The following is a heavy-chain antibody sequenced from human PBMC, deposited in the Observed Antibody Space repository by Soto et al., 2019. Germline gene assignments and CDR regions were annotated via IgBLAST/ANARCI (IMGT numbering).Heavy chain of an antibody. CDR2: IRGDGSEK. J-gene: IGHJ6*02. CDR3: GRDEVRNGVGV. V-gene: IGHV3-7*01. CDR1: GFTFSDFW. Sequence: EVRLVESGGGLVQPGGSLRLSCEASGFTFSDFWMSWVGQAPGKGLEWVANIRGDGSEKRYVDSVRGRFTISRDNAKNSVYLQMNSLRGDDTALYYCGRDEVRNGVGVWGQGTTVTVSS.